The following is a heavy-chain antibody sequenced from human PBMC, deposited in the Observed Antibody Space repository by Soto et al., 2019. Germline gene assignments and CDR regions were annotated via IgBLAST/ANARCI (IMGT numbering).Heavy chain of an antibody. Sequence: SVKVSCKASGGTFSSYAISWVRQAPGQGLEWMGGIIPIFGTANYAQKFQGRVTITADESTSTAYMELSSLRSEDTAVYYCARFGYSSSWYVAYYYYGMDVWGQGTTVTV. CDR2: IIPIFGTA. J-gene: IGHJ6*02. CDR3: ARFGYSSSWYVAYYYYGMDV. CDR1: GGTFSSYA. V-gene: IGHV1-69*13. D-gene: IGHD6-13*01.